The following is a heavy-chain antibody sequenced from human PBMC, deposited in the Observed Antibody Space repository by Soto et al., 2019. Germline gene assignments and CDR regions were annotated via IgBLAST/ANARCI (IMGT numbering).Heavy chain of an antibody. CDR1: GYTFTSYD. J-gene: IGHJ4*02. CDR2: MNPNSGNT. Sequence: ASVKVSCKASGYTFTSYDINWVRQATGQGLEWMGWMNPNSGNTGYAQKFQGRVTMTRNTSISTAYMELSSLTSEDTAVYYCAIYYHLWSGYLMFDYWGQGTLVTVSS. D-gene: IGHD3-3*01. V-gene: IGHV1-8*01. CDR3: AIYYHLWSGYLMFDY.